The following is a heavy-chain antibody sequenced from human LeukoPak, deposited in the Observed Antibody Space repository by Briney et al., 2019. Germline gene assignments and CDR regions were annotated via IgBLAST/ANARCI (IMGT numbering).Heavy chain of an antibody. CDR1: GGSISSYC. D-gene: IGHD3-10*01. CDR3: AREEDADGSGRGIDY. Sequence: PSETLSLTCTVSGGSISSYCWSWIRQPPGKGLEWIRYIYYSGSTNYNPSLKSRVTISVDTSKNQFSLKLSSVTAADTAVYYCAREEDADGSGRGIDYWGQGTLVTVSS. J-gene: IGHJ4*02. CDR2: IYYSGST. V-gene: IGHV4-59*01.